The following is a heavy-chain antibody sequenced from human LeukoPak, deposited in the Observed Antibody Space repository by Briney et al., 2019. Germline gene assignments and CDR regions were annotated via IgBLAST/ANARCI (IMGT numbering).Heavy chain of an antibody. CDR2: ISSSTYI. Sequence: PGGSLRLSCAASGFTFSSYNMNWVRQAPGKGLEWVSSISSSTYIYYADSLKGRFTVSRDNARNSLYLQMNSLRGEDTAVYYCAREARFGDLKSSNFDYWGQGILVTVSS. CDR3: AREARFGDLKSSNFDY. J-gene: IGHJ4*02. V-gene: IGHV3-21*01. D-gene: IGHD3-10*02. CDR1: GFTFSSYN.